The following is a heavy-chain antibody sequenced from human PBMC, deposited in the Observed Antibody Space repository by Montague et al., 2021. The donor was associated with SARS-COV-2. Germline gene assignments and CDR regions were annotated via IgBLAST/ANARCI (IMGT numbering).Heavy chain of an antibody. V-gene: IGHV4-31*03. CDR2: IYYNGST. CDR1: GGSISSGGYY. CDR3: ARVRGLTIFGVVGPFDY. D-gene: IGHD3-3*01. Sequence: TRSITCTVSGGSISSGGYYWSWIRQHPGKGLEWIGYIYYNGSTYYNPSLKSRVTISVDTSKNQFSLKLSSVTAADTAVYYCARVRGLTIFGVVGPFDYWGQGTLVTVSS. J-gene: IGHJ4*02.